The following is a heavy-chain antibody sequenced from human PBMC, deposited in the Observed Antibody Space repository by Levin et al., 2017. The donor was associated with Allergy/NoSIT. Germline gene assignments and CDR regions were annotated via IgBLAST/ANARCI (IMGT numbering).Heavy chain of an antibody. CDR1: GFTFSSYS. CDR3: ARGEDYDFWSGYLGYYFDY. D-gene: IGHD3-3*01. V-gene: IGHV3-21*01. Sequence: GGSLRLSCAASGFTFSSYSMNWVRQAPGKGLEWVSSISSSSSYIYYADSVKGRFTISRDNAKNSLYLQMNSLRAEDTAVYYCARGEDYDFWSGYLGYYFDYWGQGTLVTVSS. J-gene: IGHJ4*02. CDR2: ISSSSSYI.